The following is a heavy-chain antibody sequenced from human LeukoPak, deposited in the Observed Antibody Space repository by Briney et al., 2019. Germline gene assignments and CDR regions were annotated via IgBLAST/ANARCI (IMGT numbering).Heavy chain of an antibody. J-gene: IGHJ6*04. CDR2: INPNSGGT. CDR3: ARADSGYEPDV. V-gene: IGHV1-2*02. CDR1: GYAFTGYF. D-gene: IGHD5-12*01. Sequence: ASVKVSCNASGYAFTGYFMHWVRQAPGQGLEWMGWINPNSGGTNYAQKFQGRVTMTRDTSISTAYMELSRLRSDDTAVYYCARADSGYEPDVWGKGTTVTVSS.